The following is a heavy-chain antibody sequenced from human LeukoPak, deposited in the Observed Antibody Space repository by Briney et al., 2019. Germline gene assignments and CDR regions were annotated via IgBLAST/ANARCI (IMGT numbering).Heavy chain of an antibody. D-gene: IGHD6-6*01. Sequence: SETLSLTCTVSGGSISSGSYYRSWLRQPAGKGLEWIGRIYTSGSTNYNPSLKSRITISVDTSKNQFSLKLSSVTAADTAVYYCARGDSSSYYYYYYMDVWGKGTTVTVSS. J-gene: IGHJ6*03. CDR2: IYTSGST. CDR3: ARGDSSSYYYYYYMDV. V-gene: IGHV4-61*02. CDR1: GGSISSGSYY.